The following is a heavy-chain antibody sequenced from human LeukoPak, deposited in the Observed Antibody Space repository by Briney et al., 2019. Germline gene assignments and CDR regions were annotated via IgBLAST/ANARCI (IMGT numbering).Heavy chain of an antibody. V-gene: IGHV3-30*04. CDR1: GFTFSKHT. D-gene: IGHD4-23*01. CDR2: ILYDGSNK. Sequence: GGCLRLSCAASGFTFSKHTMHWVRQAPGKGLEWVAVILYDGSNKYYADSVKGRFTISRDNSKNTMSLQINSLRADDTTVYYCVRDSYGGYFDLWGRGTLVTVSS. J-gene: IGHJ2*01. CDR3: VRDSYGGYFDL.